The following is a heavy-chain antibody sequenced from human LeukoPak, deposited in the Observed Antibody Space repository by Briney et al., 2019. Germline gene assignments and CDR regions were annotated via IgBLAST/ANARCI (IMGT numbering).Heavy chain of an antibody. CDR1: GVNFSHYW. CDR2: IKQDGSQK. D-gene: IGHD6-13*01. Sequence: PGGSLRLSCAASGVNFSHYWMSWVRQAPGKGLERVASIKQDGSQKYYGDSVKGRFTISRDNAKNSLYLQMNSLRAEDTAFYYCAKDDNSWSLDYWGQGTLVTVSS. V-gene: IGHV3-7*01. J-gene: IGHJ4*02. CDR3: AKDDNSWSLDY.